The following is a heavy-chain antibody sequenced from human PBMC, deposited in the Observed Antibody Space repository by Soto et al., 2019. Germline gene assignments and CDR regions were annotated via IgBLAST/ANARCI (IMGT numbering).Heavy chain of an antibody. D-gene: IGHD3-22*01. J-gene: IGHJ4*02. Sequence: QVQLVQSGAEVKKPGASVKVSCKASGYTFTGYYMHWVRQAPGQGLEWMGWINPNSGGTKYAQKFHGRDTMTKDTSISTAYMALSRLRSDDTAVYYCARPDYYDSSGYYFEYWGQGTLVTVSS. CDR1: GYTFTGYY. V-gene: IGHV1-2*02. CDR2: INPNSGGT. CDR3: ARPDYYDSSGYYFEY.